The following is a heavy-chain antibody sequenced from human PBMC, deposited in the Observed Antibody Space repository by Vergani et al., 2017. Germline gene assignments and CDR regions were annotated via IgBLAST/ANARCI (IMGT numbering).Heavy chain of an antibody. Sequence: QVQLVQSGAEVKKPGASVKVSCKASGYTFTSYYMHWVRQAPGQGLEWMGIINPSGGSTSYAQKFQGRVTMTRDTSTSTVYMELSSLRSEDTAVYYCARDIGFLERLLPRWYFDYWGQGTLVTVSS. J-gene: IGHJ4*02. D-gene: IGHD3-3*02. V-gene: IGHV1-46*03. CDR1: GYTFTSYY. CDR3: ARDIGFLERLLPRWYFDY. CDR2: INPSGGST.